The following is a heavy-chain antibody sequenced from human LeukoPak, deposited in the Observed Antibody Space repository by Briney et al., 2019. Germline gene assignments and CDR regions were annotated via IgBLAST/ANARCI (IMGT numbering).Heavy chain of an antibody. D-gene: IGHD5-18*01. CDR2: ISRSGSTK. CDR1: GFTFSDYN. CDR3: ARDGHVDTAMGDRVYYYYMDV. Sequence: PGGSLRLSCAASGFTFSDYNMRWIRQAPGKGLEWVSSISRSGSTKYYADSVKGRFTISRDNAKNSLYLQMNSLRAEDTAVYYCARDGHVDTAMGDRVYYYYMDVWGKGTTVTVSS. J-gene: IGHJ6*03. V-gene: IGHV3-11*04.